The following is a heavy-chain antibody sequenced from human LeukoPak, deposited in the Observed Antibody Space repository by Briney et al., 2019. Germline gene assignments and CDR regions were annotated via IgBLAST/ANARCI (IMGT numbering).Heavy chain of an antibody. CDR2: MNPNSGNT. CDR3: ARARNYDFWSGYELSVYYYGMDV. Sequence: ASVTVSCKASGYTFTSYDINWVRQAPGQGLEWMGWMNPNSGNTGYAQKFQGRVTMTRNTSISTAYMELSSLRSEDTAVYYCARARNYDFWSGYELSVYYYGMDVWGQGTTVTVSS. D-gene: IGHD3-3*01. J-gene: IGHJ6*02. CDR1: GYTFTSYD. V-gene: IGHV1-8*01.